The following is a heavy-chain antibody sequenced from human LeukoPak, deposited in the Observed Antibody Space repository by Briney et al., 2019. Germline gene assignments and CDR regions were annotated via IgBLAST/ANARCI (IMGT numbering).Heavy chain of an antibody. D-gene: IGHD2-15*01. CDR1: GASISSGYY. CDR3: ASGSGHLFDD. Sequence: SETLSLTCAVSGASISSGYYWAWVRQPPGKGPEWIASIHGTGNTYYNPSLKSRVTMSLDTSKNHSSLTLRSVTAADTAVYFCASGSGHLFDDWGQGTLVTVSS. CDR2: IHGTGNT. V-gene: IGHV4-38-2*01. J-gene: IGHJ4*02.